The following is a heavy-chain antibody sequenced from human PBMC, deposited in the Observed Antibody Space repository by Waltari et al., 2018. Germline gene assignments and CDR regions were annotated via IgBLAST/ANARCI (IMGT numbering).Heavy chain of an antibody. D-gene: IGHD2-8*02. CDR3: ARLLGCTGGVCPDAIDI. CDR1: GYTFTGYY. Sequence: QVQLVQSGAEVKKPGASVKVSCKASGYTFTGYYMHWVRQAPGQGLEWMGRINPNSGGTNYAQKFQGRVTMTRDTSVSTAYMDLSRLRSDDAAVYYCARLLGCTGGVCPDAIDIWGEGTMVTVSS. CDR2: INPNSGGT. V-gene: IGHV1-2*06. J-gene: IGHJ3*02.